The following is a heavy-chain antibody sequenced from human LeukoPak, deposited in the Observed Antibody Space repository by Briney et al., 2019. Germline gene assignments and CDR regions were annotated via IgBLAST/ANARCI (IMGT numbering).Heavy chain of an antibody. CDR3: AKVGSGSSHYYYYMDV. J-gene: IGHJ6*03. D-gene: IGHD1-26*01. V-gene: IGHV3-23*01. CDR2: ISGSGGST. CDR1: GFTFSSYA. Sequence: PGGSLRLSCAASGFTFSSYAMSWVRHAPGKGLAWVSAISGSGGSTYHADSVKGRFTISRDNSKNTLYLQMNSLRAEDTAVYYCAKVGSGSSHYYYYMDVWGKGTTVTVSS.